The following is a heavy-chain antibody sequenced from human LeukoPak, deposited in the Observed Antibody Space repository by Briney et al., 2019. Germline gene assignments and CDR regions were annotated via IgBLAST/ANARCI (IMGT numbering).Heavy chain of an antibody. CDR1: GFIVSSNY. CDR3: ARDRYCSSTSCYQGSDY. CDR2: INSDGSST. D-gene: IGHD2-2*01. J-gene: IGHJ4*02. Sequence: GGSLRLSCAASGFIVSSNYISWVRQAPGKGLVWVSRINSDGSSTSYADSVKGRFTISRDNAKNTLYLQMNSLRAEDTAVYYCARDRYCSSTSCYQGSDYWGQGTLVTVSS. V-gene: IGHV3-74*01.